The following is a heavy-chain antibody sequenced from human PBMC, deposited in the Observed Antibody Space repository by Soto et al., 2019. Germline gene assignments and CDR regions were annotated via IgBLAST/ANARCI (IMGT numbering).Heavy chain of an antibody. J-gene: IGHJ3*02. CDR2: IYYSGST. D-gene: IGHD3-22*01. CDR3: VKYCRRYAGSGYAPNDAIDI. V-gene: IGHV4-39*01. Sequence: PSETLSLTCTVSGGSISSSSYYWGWIRQPPGKGLEWIGSIYYSGSTYYNPSLKSRVTISVDTSKNQFSLKLSSVTAADTAVYYGVKYCRRYAGSGYAPNDAIDIWGQGTMVTVSS. CDR1: GGSISSSSYY.